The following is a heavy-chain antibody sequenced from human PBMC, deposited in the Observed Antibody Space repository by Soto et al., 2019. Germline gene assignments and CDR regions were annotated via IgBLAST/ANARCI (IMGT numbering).Heavy chain of an antibody. V-gene: IGHV1-18*01. CDR1: GYTFTNYG. D-gene: IGHD1-26*01. J-gene: IGHJ3*02. CDR2: ISAYNGNT. CDR3: ARQYSWTVRGAFDI. Sequence: QVQLVQSGAEVKKPGASVKVSCKSSGYTFTNYGISWVRQAPGQGLEWMGWISAYNGNTNNAQKFQGRVTMTTDTSTSTAYMALRSLISDDTAVYYWARQYSWTVRGAFDIWGQGTMVTVSS.